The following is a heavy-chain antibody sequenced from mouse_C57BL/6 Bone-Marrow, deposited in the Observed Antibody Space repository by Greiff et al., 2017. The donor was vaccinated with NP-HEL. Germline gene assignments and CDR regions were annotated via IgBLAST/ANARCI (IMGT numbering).Heavy chain of an antibody. J-gene: IGHJ2*01. CDR1: GFTFSSSA. CDR2: ISSGGDYI. CDR3: TREGYSRFDY. V-gene: IGHV5-9-1*02. Sequence: EVKLMESGEGLVKPGGSLKLSCAASGFTFSSSAMSWVRQTPEKRLEWVAYISSGGDYIYYADTVKGRFTISRDNARNTLYLQMSSLKSEDTAMYYCTREGYSRFDYWGQGTTLTVSS. D-gene: IGHD2-12*01.